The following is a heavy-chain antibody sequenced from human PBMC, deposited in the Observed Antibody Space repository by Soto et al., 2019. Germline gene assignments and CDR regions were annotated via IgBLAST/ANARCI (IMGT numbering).Heavy chain of an antibody. CDR3: ARAIATYPPLYYFDY. J-gene: IGHJ4*02. CDR1: GGSISSGGYY. CDR2: IYYSGST. Sequence: PSETLSLTCTVSGGSISSGGYYWSWIRQHPGKGLEWIGYIYYSGSTYYNPSLKSRVTISVDTSKNQFSLKLSSVTAADTAVYYCARAIATYPPLYYFDYWGQGTLVTVSS. D-gene: IGHD2-15*01. V-gene: IGHV4-31*03.